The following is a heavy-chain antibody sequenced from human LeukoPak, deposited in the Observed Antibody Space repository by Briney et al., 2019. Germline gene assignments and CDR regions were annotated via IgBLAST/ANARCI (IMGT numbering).Heavy chain of an antibody. V-gene: IGHV4-59*01. D-gene: IGHD5-12*01. CDR3: ARGPSGLRSPFNT. Sequence: SETLSLTCTVSGGSIGSYYWSWVRQPPGKGLEWIGYIHYSGSTNYNPSLKSRVTTSIDTSKNQFSLKVSSVTAADAAVYYCARGPSGLRSPFNTWGQGTTVTVSS. CDR2: IHYSGST. CDR1: GGSIGSYY. J-gene: IGHJ3*02.